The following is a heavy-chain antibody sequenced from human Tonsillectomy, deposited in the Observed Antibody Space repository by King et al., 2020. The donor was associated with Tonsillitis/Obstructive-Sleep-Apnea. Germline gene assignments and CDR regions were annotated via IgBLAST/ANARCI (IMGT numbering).Heavy chain of an antibody. Sequence: VQLVQSGAEVKKPGASVKVSCKASGYTFTSYAMHWVLQAPGQRLEWMGWINADNGNTKYSQKFQDRVTITRDTSASTAYMELSSLRSEDTAVYYCARMLRHELDPYSYYSMDVCGKGTTVTVSS. V-gene: IGHV1-3*01. CDR3: ARMLRHELDPYSYYSMDV. J-gene: IGHJ6*03. CDR1: GYTFTSYA. CDR2: INADNGNT. D-gene: IGHD1-1*01.